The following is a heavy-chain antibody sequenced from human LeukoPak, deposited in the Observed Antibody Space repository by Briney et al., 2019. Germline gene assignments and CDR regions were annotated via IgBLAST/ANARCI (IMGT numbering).Heavy chain of an antibody. V-gene: IGHV1-18*01. J-gene: IGHJ4*02. CDR1: GYTFTSYS. D-gene: IGHD1-7*01. Sequence: ASVKVSCKASGYTFTSYSITWVRQAPGQGLEWMGWISAYNGDTKYAQNLQGRVTMTTDTSTSTAYMELRSLRSDDTAMYYCGRVDMAKTKDYWGQGTLVTVSS. CDR2: ISAYNGDT. CDR3: GRVDMAKTKDY.